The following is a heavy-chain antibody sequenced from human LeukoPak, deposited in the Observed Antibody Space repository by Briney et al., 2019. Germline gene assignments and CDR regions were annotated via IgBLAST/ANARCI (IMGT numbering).Heavy chain of an antibody. CDR1: GFTFSSYG. CDR3: AKDLYLTGYSFDY. CDR2: ISYDGSNK. Sequence: GGSLRLSCAASGFTFSSYGMHWVRQAPGKGLEWVAVISYDGSNKYYADSVKGRFTISRDNSKNMLYLQMNSLRAEDTAVYYCAKDLYLTGYSFDYWGQGTLVTVSS. V-gene: IGHV3-30*18. D-gene: IGHD3-9*01. J-gene: IGHJ4*02.